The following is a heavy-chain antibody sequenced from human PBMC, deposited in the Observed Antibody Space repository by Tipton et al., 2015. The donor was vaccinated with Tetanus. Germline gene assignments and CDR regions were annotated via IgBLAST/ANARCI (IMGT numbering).Heavy chain of an antibody. CDR1: GFTFSTNA. D-gene: IGHD5-18*01. CDR2: IWNDGSYK. CDR3: ARVGISQNAYSYVYHGLDV. Sequence: SLRLSCAASGFTFSTNAMHWVRQAPGKGLEWVAAIWNDGSYKYYADSVKGRFTVSRDNSKNTLYPEMNSLRAEDTAVYYCARVGISQNAYSYVYHGLDVWGQGTTVIVSS. V-gene: IGHV3-33*01. J-gene: IGHJ6*02.